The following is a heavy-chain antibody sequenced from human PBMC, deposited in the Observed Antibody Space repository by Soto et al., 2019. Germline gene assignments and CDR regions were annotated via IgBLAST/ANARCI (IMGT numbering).Heavy chain of an antibody. CDR1: GYTFTDYA. D-gene: IGHD3-9*01. J-gene: IGHJ4*02. Sequence: QVQLVQSGAEVKKPGASVKVSCKTSGYTFTDYAMHWVRQAPGQRLEWMGWINADNGHTKYSQKFQVRVTITRGAYTSTADMELSSLSSAATAVYLCGRGLNSYYFEERGQGTLVNVSS. V-gene: IGHV1-3*01. CDR2: INADNGHT. CDR3: GRGLNSYYFEE.